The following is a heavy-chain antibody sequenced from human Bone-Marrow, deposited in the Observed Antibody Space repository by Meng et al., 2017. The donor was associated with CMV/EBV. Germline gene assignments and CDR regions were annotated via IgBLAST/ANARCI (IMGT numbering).Heavy chain of an antibody. J-gene: IGHJ6*02. D-gene: IGHD2-2*01. CDR2: MNPNSGNT. CDR3: ARGAGLGYCSSTSCSLPYYYYGMDV. V-gene: IGHV1-8*03. Sequence: ASVKVSCKASGYTFTSYGISWVRQATGQGLEWMGWMNPNSGNTGYAQKFQGRVTITRNTAISTAYMELSSLRSEDTAVYYCARGAGLGYCSSTSCSLPYYYYGMDVWGQGTTVTVSS. CDR1: GYTFTSYG.